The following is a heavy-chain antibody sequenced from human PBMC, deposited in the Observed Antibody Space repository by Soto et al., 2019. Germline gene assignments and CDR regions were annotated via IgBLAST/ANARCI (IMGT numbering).Heavy chain of an antibody. J-gene: IGHJ4*02. Sequence: EVQLVESGGGLVKTGGSLRLSCAASGFTFSSYSMNWVRQAPGKGLEWVSSISSSSSYIYYADSVKGRFTISRDNAKNSLYLPMNSLRAEDTAVYYCARDKYYDSSGYLLDYWGQGTLVTVSS. CDR2: ISSSSSYI. CDR1: GFTFSSYS. D-gene: IGHD3-22*01. CDR3: ARDKYYDSSGYLLDY. V-gene: IGHV3-21*01.